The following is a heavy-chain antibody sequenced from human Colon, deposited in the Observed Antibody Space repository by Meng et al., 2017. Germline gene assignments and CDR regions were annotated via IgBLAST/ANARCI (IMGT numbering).Heavy chain of an antibody. J-gene: IGHJ4*02. CDR3: AKGAERAVQTYNFDY. CDR1: GFTFSSYA. D-gene: IGHD4/OR15-4a*01. Sequence: GGSLRLSCAGSGFTFSSYAMSWVRQGPGKGLEWVASISAIDGSTYYADSIKGRFTISRDNSRNTLFLQMHSLSAEDTAVYYCAKGAERAVQTYNFDYWGPGTLVTVSS. CDR2: ISAIDGST. V-gene: IGHV3-23*01.